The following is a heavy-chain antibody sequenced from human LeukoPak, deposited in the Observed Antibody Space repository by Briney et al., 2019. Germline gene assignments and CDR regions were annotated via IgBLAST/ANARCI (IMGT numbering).Heavy chain of an antibody. Sequence: ASVKVSCKASGYTFTGYYMHWVRQAPGQGLEWMGWINPNSGGTNYAQKFQGRVTMTRDTSISTAYMEPSRLRSDDSAVYYCARVAGSSSGNYYYMDVWGKGTTVTVSS. V-gene: IGHV1-2*02. CDR2: INPNSGGT. CDR3: ARVAGSSSGNYYYMDV. CDR1: GYTFTGYY. J-gene: IGHJ6*03. D-gene: IGHD6-6*01.